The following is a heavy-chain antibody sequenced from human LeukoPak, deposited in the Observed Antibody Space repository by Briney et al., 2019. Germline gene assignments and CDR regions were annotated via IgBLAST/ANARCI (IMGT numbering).Heavy chain of an antibody. CDR2: IYYSGST. Sequence: SQTLSLTCTVSGCSISSGDYYWSWLRQPPGKGLEWFGYIYYSGSTYYNPSLKSRVTISVDTSKNQFSLKLSSVTAADTAVYYCARDPRWLTPDCTSTSCYENYFDPGGQGTLVTVSS. J-gene: IGHJ5*02. CDR1: GCSISSGDYY. V-gene: IGHV4-30-4*01. D-gene: IGHD2-2*01. CDR3: ARDPRWLTPDCTSTSCYENYFDP.